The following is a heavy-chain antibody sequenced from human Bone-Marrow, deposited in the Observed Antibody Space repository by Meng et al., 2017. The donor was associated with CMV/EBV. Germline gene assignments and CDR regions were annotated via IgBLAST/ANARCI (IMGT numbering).Heavy chain of an antibody. J-gene: IGHJ4*02. Sequence: LSCAASGFTFSSYGRHWGRQAPGKGLEWVAVISYDGSNKYYADSVKGRFTISRDNSKNTLYLQMNSLRAEDTAVYYCARSRGYSGYDYWGQGTLVTVSS. CDR1: GFTFSSYG. CDR3: ARSRGYSGYDY. V-gene: IGHV3-30*03. CDR2: ISYDGSNK. D-gene: IGHD5-12*01.